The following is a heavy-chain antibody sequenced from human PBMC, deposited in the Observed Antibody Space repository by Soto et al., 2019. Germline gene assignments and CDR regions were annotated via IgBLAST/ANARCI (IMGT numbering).Heavy chain of an antibody. Sequence: ASVKVSCKASGYTFTSYYMHWVRQAPGQGLEWMGIINPSGGSTSYAQKFQGRVTMTRDTSTSTVYMELSSLRSEDTAVYYCARAQGSGYYHAEYFQHWGQGTLVTVAS. V-gene: IGHV1-46*01. D-gene: IGHD3-22*01. CDR3: ARAQGSGYYHAEYFQH. CDR2: INPSGGST. J-gene: IGHJ1*01. CDR1: GYTFTSYY.